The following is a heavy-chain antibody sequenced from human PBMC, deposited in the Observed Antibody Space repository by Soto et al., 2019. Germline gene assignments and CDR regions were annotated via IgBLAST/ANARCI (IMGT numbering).Heavy chain of an antibody. CDR1: GYTFTGYY. V-gene: IGHV1-2*04. CDR2: INPNSGGT. J-gene: IGHJ6*02. Sequence: WASVKVSCKASGYTFTGYYMHWVRQAPGQGLEWMGWINPNSGGTNYAQKFQGWVTMTRDTSISTAYMELSRLRSDDTAVYYCARGKDVLLWFGELLEYYGMDVWGQGTTVTVSS. CDR3: ARGKDVLLWFGELLEYYGMDV. D-gene: IGHD3-10*01.